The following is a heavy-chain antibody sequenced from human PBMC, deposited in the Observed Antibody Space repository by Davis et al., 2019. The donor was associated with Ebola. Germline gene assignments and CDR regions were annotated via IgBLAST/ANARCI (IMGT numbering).Heavy chain of an antibody. J-gene: IGHJ6*04. CDR1: GYTFTSYA. Sequence: AASVKVSCKASGYTFTSYAMHWVRQAPGQRLEWMGWINAGNGNTKYSQKFQGRVTITRDTSASTAYMELSSLRSEDTAVYYCARDMGCSGGSCFTSGMDVWGKGTTVTVSS. CDR2: INAGNGNT. CDR3: ARDMGCSGGSCFTSGMDV. V-gene: IGHV1-3*01. D-gene: IGHD2-15*01.